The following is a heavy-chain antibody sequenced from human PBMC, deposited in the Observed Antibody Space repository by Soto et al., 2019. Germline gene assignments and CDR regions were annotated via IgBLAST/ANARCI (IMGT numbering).Heavy chain of an antibody. J-gene: IGHJ6*02. D-gene: IGHD3-16*02. CDR1: GFTFSSYG. CDR2: ISGSGGST. V-gene: IGHV3-23*01. CDR3: AKDRASTFGGVIAPYYYYGMDV. Sequence: PGGSPRLSCAASGFTFSSYGMSWVRQAPGKGLVWVSAISGSGGSTYYADSVKGRFTISRDNSKNTLYLQMNSLRAEDTAVYYCAKDRASTFGGVIAPYYYYGMDVWGQGTTITVSS.